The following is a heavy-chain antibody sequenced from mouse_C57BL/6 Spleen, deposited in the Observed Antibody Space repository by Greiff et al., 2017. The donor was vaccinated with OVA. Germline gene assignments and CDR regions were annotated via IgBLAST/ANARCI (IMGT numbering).Heavy chain of an antibody. V-gene: IGHV1-64*01. J-gene: IGHJ4*01. Sequence: VQLQQPGAELVKPGASVKLSCKASGYTFTSYWMHWVKQRPGQGLEWIGMIHPNSGSTNYNEKLKSKATLTVDKSSSTAYMQLSSLTSEYSAVYYCARNYYGSSLYAMDYWGQGTSVTVSS. CDR1: GYTFTSYW. D-gene: IGHD1-1*01. CDR2: IHPNSGST. CDR3: ARNYYGSSLYAMDY.